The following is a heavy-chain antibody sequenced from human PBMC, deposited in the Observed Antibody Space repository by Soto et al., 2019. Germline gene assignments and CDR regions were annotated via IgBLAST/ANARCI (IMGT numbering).Heavy chain of an antibody. Sequence: QVHLVQSGAEVKKPGASVKVSSKGSVYAFTTYGITWVRQAPGQGLEWMGWISAHNGNTNYAQKLQGRVTVTRDTSTSTAYMELRSLRSDDTAVYYCARGRYGDYWGQGALVTVSS. CDR2: ISAHNGNT. D-gene: IGHD1-1*01. V-gene: IGHV1-18*01. CDR1: VYAFTTYG. CDR3: ARGRYGDY. J-gene: IGHJ4*02.